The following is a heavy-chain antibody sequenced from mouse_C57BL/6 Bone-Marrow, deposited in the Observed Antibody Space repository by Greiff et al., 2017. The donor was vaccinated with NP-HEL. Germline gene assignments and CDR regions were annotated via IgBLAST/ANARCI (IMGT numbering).Heavy chain of an antibody. V-gene: IGHV5-4*01. D-gene: IGHD2-5*01. CDR2: ISDGGSYT. Sequence: EVQRVESGGGLVKPGGSLKLSCAASGFTFSSYAMSWVRQTPEKRLEWVATISDGGSYTYYPDNVKGRFTISRDNAKNNLYLQMSHMKSEDAAMYYCARRRYSNSCAYWGQGTLVTVSA. CDR3: ARRRYSNSCAY. J-gene: IGHJ3*01. CDR1: GFTFSSYA.